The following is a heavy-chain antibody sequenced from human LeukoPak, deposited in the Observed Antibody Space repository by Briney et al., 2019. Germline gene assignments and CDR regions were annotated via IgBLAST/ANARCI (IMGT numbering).Heavy chain of an antibody. CDR1: GFTFSGYW. CDR2: TNRDDSDT. V-gene: IGHV3-74*01. D-gene: IGHD3-22*01. CDR3: ARSANYFDTSGQDY. J-gene: IGHJ4*02. Sequence: GGSLRLSCAASGFTFSGYWMHWVRQAPGKGRVWVSRTNRDDSDTSYADSVKGRFTISRDKAKSTLYLQMNSLRVEDTAVYYCARSANYFDTSGQDYWGQGTLVTVSS.